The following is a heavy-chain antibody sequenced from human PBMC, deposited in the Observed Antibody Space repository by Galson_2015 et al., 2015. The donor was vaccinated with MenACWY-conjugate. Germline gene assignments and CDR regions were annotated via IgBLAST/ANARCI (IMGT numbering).Heavy chain of an antibody. CDR2: IKQDGSAK. J-gene: IGHJ3*02. CDR3: ARAKEQWLSKTFDI. D-gene: IGHD6-19*01. CDR1: GFTFSTHW. Sequence: SLRLSCAASGFTFSTHWMGWVRQAPGKGLEWVANIKQDGSAKYYVDSVKGRFTISRDNAENSLYLQMDSLRAEDTAVYYCARAKEQWLSKTFDIWGQGTMVTVSS. V-gene: IGHV3-7*01.